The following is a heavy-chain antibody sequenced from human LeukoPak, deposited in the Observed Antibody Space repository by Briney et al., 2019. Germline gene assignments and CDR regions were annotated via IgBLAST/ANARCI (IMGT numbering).Heavy chain of an antibody. J-gene: IGHJ6*03. Sequence: GGSLRLSCAASGFTFSSYAMSWVRQAPGKGLEWVSAISGSGGSTYYADSVKGRFTISRDNSENTLFLQMNSLRAEDTAVYYCAKDQHSSSGDYYYYYMDVWGKGTTVTVSS. CDR2: ISGSGGST. V-gene: IGHV3-23*01. D-gene: IGHD6-6*01. CDR1: GFTFSSYA. CDR3: AKDQHSSSGDYYYYYMDV.